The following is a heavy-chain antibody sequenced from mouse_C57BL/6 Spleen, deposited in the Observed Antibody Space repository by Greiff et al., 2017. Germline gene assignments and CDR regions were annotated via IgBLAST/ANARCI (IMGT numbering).Heavy chain of an antibody. D-gene: IGHD2-5*01. CDR1: GYTFTSYW. CDR3: ARYYSNYEGAYYFDY. CDR2: IHPNSGST. V-gene: IGHV1-64*01. J-gene: IGHJ2*01. Sequence: VQLQQPGAELVKPGASVKLSCKASGYTFTSYWMHWVKQRPGQGLEWIGMIHPNSGSTNYHEKFKSKATLTVDKSSGTSYMQLSSLTSADSAFYYCARYYSNYEGAYYFDYWGQGTTLTVSS.